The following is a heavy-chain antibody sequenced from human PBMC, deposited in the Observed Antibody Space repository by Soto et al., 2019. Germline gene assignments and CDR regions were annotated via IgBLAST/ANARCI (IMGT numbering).Heavy chain of an antibody. CDR3: ARSLLYVILPLAY. Sequence: QVQLVQSGAEVKKPGASVKVSCKASGYTFSGYYMHWVRQAPGQGLEWMGWINTLSGDTSFPQKFQGRLAMTRDTSIDTAFMEVSRLTSVDTAIYYCARSLLYVILPLAYWGQGTLVSVSS. CDR1: GYTFSGYY. V-gene: IGHV1-2*02. J-gene: IGHJ4*02. D-gene: IGHD3-16*01. CDR2: INTLSGDT.